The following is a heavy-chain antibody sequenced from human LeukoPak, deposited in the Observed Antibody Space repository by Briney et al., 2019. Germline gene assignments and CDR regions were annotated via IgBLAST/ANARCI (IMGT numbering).Heavy chain of an antibody. D-gene: IGHD3-10*01. J-gene: IGHJ4*02. CDR2: IYYSGTT. CDR1: GGSISSYY. CDR3: ARETTMVRSDY. Sequence: PSETLSLTCTVSGGSISSYYWSWIRQPPGKGLEWIGYIYYSGTTNYNPSLKSRVTISVDTSKNQFSLKLSSVTAADTAVYYCARETTMVRSDYWGQGTLVTVSS. V-gene: IGHV4-59*01.